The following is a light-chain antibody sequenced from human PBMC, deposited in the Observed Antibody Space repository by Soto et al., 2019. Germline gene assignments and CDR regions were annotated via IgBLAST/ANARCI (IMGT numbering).Light chain of an antibody. CDR2: KVS. V-gene: IGKV2-30*02. J-gene: IGKJ5*01. Sequence: VVMTQSKLSLPVTIGQPASISCRSTQSLVHSDGIAYFSWFQQRPGRSPRRLIYKVSNRDSGVPARFSGSGSGTDFALKISRLEAEDVRVYYCMQGTHWLMPFCQVARPAIK. CDR1: QSLVHSDGIAY. CDR3: MQGTHWLMP.